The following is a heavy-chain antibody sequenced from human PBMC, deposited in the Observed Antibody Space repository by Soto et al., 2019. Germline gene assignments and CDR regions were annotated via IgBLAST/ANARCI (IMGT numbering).Heavy chain of an antibody. CDR2: ITGGGGGT. J-gene: IGHJ4*02. CDR3: AKGSASARPYYFDF. D-gene: IGHD6-6*01. CDR1: GFTFSNYV. V-gene: IGHV3-23*01. Sequence: GGSLRLSCAASGFTFSNYVMSWVRQAPGKGLEWFSAITGGGGGTWYADSVKGRFAISRDSSRNTLFLQMNSLRAEDTAIYYCAKGSASARPYYFDFWGQGTLVTVSS.